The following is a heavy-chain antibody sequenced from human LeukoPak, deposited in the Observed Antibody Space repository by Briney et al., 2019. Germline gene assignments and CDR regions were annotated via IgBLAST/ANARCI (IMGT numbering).Heavy chain of an antibody. CDR3: ARIGNEYYDILTGFPQGAFDI. Sequence: GESLQISCKGSGSNFTSYWIGGGRQVPGKGLEWMGIIYPGDSDTRYGPSCQGQVTISADKSIRTAYLQWSSLKASDTAMYYCARIGNEYYDILTGFPQGAFDIWGQGTMVTVSS. V-gene: IGHV5-51*01. CDR2: IYPGDSDT. J-gene: IGHJ3*02. CDR1: GSNFTSYW. D-gene: IGHD3-9*01.